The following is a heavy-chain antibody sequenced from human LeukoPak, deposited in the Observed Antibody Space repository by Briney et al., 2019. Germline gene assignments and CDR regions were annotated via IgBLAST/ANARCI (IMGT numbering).Heavy chain of an antibody. V-gene: IGHV4-59*01. J-gene: IGHJ4*02. CDR1: GGSIRSYY. D-gene: IGHD3-22*01. CDR3: ARNGILSDSSGYYPGGVDY. CDR2: IYYNGST. Sequence: SETLSLTCTVSGGSIRSYYWSWIRQPPGKGLEWIGYIYYNGSTNYNPSLKSRVTISVDTSKNQFSLKLSSVTAADTAVYYCARNGILSDSSGYYPGGVDYWGQGTLVTVSS.